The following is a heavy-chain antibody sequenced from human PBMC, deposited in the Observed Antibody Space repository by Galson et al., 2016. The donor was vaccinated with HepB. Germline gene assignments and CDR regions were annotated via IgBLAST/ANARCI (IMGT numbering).Heavy chain of an antibody. D-gene: IGHD3/OR15-3a*01. Sequence: SLRLSCAATGFTFDNYAMHWVRQIPGQGLQWVSGITWNSAALAYADSVKGRFTISRDNTKNSVYLQMDSLRPEDTALYFCVKDRSFVDFVFDSWGRGALVTVSS. CDR1: GFTFDNYA. CDR3: VKDRSFVDFVFDS. V-gene: IGHV3-9*01. J-gene: IGHJ4*02. CDR2: ITWNSAAL.